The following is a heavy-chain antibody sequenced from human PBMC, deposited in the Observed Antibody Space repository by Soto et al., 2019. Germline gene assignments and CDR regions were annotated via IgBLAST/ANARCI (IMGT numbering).Heavy chain of an antibody. CDR1: GGSISSSSYY. V-gene: IGHV4-39*01. CDR2: IYYSGST. CDR3: ARRIYYDSSGYYPGHYYYYYGMDV. D-gene: IGHD3-22*01. Sequence: SETLSLTCTVSGGSISSSSYYWGWIRQPPGKGLEWIGSIYYSGSTYYNPSLKSRVTISVDTSKNQFSLKLSFVTAADTAVYYCARRIYYDSSGYYPGHYYYYYGMDVWGQGTTVTVSS. J-gene: IGHJ6*02.